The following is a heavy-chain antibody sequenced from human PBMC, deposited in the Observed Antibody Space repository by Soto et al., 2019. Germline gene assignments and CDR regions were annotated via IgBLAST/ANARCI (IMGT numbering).Heavy chain of an antibody. V-gene: IGHV3-23*01. J-gene: IGHJ4*02. CDR3: VKPRGGWPESYFDS. CDR2: ISGSGDTT. D-gene: IGHD2-15*01. Sequence: EVQLLESGGGLVQPGGSLRLSRAASGFTFTNYAMSWVRQAPGKGLEWVSAISGSGDTTYYVDSVKGRFTLSRDNSKNTLYLQMDSLRGDDTAVYYCVKPRGGWPESYFDSWGQGILVTVSS. CDR1: GFTFTNYA.